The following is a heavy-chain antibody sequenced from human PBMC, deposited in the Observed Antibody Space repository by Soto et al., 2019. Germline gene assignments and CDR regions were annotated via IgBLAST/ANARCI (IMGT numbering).Heavy chain of an antibody. D-gene: IGHD3-22*01. Sequence: QVQLVQSGAEVKKPESSVRVSCKASGGTFNSYAITWVRQAPGQGLEWMGGTIPMFGTTNYAEKFQGRVTMSADESTNTAYMELSSLRSEDTAVYYCTRCGIRYHSIGYYLGIDGMDVWGQWTTVIVSS. J-gene: IGHJ6*02. V-gene: IGHV1-69*12. CDR1: GGTFNSYA. CDR3: TRCGIRYHSIGYYLGIDGMDV. CDR2: TIPMFGTT.